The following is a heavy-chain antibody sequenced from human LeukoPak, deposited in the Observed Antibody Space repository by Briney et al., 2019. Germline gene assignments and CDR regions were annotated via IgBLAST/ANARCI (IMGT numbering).Heavy chain of an antibody. CDR2: ISSSSSYI. CDR3: ARDQTPVAFDI. J-gene: IGHJ3*02. CDR1: GFTFSSYS. V-gene: IGHV3-21*01. D-gene: IGHD4-23*01. Sequence: GGSLRLSCAASGFTFSSYSMNWVRQAPGKGLEWVSSISSSSSYIYYADSVKGRFTISGDNAKNSLYLQMNSLRAEDTAVYYCARDQTPVAFDIWGQGTMVTVSS.